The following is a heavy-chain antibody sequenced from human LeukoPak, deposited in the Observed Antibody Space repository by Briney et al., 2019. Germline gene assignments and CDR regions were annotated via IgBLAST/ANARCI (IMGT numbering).Heavy chain of an antibody. Sequence: SGGSLRLSCAASGFTFSSYAMSWVRQAPGKGLEWVSAISGSGGSTYYADSVKGRFTISRDNSKNTLYLQMNSLRAEDTAVYYCATATHIVVVPAARRTSGYWGQGTLVTVSS. CDR1: GFTFSSYA. CDR3: ATATHIVVVPAARRTSGY. V-gene: IGHV3-23*01. CDR2: ISGSGGST. J-gene: IGHJ4*02. D-gene: IGHD2-2*01.